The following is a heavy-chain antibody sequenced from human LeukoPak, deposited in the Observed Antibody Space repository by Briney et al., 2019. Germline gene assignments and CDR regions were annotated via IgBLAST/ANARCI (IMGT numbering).Heavy chain of an antibody. D-gene: IGHD6-13*01. Sequence: GGSLRLSCAASGFTFSSYWMSWVRQAPGKGLEWVAVISYDGSNKYYADSVKGRFTISRDNSKNTLYLQMNSLRAEDTAVYYCAREHVVYSSSWYYFDYWGQGTLVTVSS. J-gene: IGHJ4*02. CDR2: ISYDGSNK. CDR1: GFTFSSYW. CDR3: AREHVVYSSSWYYFDY. V-gene: IGHV3-30-3*01.